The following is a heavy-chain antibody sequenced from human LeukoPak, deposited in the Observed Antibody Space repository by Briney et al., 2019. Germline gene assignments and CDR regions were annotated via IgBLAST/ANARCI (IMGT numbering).Heavy chain of an antibody. CDR2: IYYSGSI. CDR3: ARVVTFGGVIVNFDY. CDR1: GGSISSYY. D-gene: IGHD3-16*02. J-gene: IGHJ4*02. Sequence: PSETLSLTCTVSGGSISSYYWSWIRQPPGKGLEWIGYIYYSGSINYNPSLKSRVTISVDTSKNQFSLKLSSVTAADTAVYYCARVVTFGGVIVNFDYWGQGTLVTVSS. V-gene: IGHV4-59*01.